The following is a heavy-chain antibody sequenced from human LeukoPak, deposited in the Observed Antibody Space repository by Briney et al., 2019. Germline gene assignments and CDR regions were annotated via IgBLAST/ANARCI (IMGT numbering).Heavy chain of an antibody. Sequence: ASVKVSCKASGGTFSSYAISWVRQAPGQGLELMGWINPDNGATTYAEKFQGRVAMTRDTSITTAYMELSSLRSDDTAVYYCARPPGRDGYNRYDNWGQGTLVTVSS. V-gene: IGHV1-2*02. CDR2: INPDNGAT. CDR3: ARPPGRDGYNRYDN. J-gene: IGHJ4*02. CDR1: GGTFSSYA. D-gene: IGHD5-24*01.